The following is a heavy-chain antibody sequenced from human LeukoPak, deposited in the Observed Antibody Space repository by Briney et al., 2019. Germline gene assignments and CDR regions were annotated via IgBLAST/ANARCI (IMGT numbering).Heavy chain of an antibody. V-gene: IGHV3-74*01. CDR3: ARGGYSSGWSPAYYFDY. D-gene: IGHD6-19*01. CDR2: INTDGSST. J-gene: IGHJ4*02. Sequence: GGSLRLSCAASGFTFSSYWMHWVRQAPGKGLVWVSRINTDGSSTSYADSVKGRFTISRDNAKNTLYLQMNSLRAEDTAVYYCARGGYSSGWSPAYYFDYWGQGTVVTVSS. CDR1: GFTFSSYW.